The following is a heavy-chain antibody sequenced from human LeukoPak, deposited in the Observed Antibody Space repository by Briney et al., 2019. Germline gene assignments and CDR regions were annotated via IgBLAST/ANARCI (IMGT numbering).Heavy chain of an antibody. Sequence: GASVKVSCKASGYTFTSYDINWVRQATGQGLEWMGWMNPNSGNTGYAQKFQGRVTMTRNTSISTAYMELGSLRSEDTAVYYCARVVSRMGATPGYWGQGTLVTVSS. CDR2: MNPNSGNT. D-gene: IGHD1-26*01. CDR3: ARVVSRMGATPGY. V-gene: IGHV1-8*01. CDR1: GYTFTSYD. J-gene: IGHJ4*02.